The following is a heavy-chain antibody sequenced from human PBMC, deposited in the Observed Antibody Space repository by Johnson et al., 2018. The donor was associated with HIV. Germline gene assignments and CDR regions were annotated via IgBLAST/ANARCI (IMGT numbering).Heavy chain of an antibody. CDR2: IRYDGSNK. D-gene: IGHD3-10*01. CDR3: ARGPLLWRAFDI. Sequence: QVQLVESGGGVVQPGGSLRLSCAASGFTFSSYGMHWVRQAPGKGLEWVAFIRYDGSNKYYADSVKGRFTVSRDNSKNTLYLLMNSLRAEDTAVYYCARGPLLWRAFDIWGQGTMVSVSS. J-gene: IGHJ3*02. V-gene: IGHV3-30*02. CDR1: GFTFSSYG.